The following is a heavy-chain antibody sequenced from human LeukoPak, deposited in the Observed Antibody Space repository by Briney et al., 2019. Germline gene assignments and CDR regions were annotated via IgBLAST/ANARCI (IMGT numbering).Heavy chain of an antibody. D-gene: IGHD3-22*01. J-gene: IGHJ4*02. CDR1: GSSISSWY. Sequence: PSETLSLTCTVSGSSISSWYWSWIRQPPGKGLEWIGYIYYSGSTNYNPSLKSRVTISVDTSKNQFSLKLSSATAADTAVYYCARHRGYDSSGYYASFDYWGQGTLVTVSS. CDR2: IYYSGST. V-gene: IGHV4-59*08. CDR3: ARHRGYDSSGYYASFDY.